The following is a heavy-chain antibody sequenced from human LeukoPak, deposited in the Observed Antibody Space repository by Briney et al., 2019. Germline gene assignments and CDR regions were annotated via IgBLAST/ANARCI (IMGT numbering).Heavy chain of an antibody. CDR2: ISYDGSYK. Sequence: PGGSLRLSCAASGFTFSTFVMHWVRQAPGKGLEWVAIISYDGSYKDYADSVKGRFTISRDNSKNSLYLQMTSLRAEDTAVYYCARPPTMEYYFQYWGQGTPVTVSS. V-gene: IGHV3-30*03. CDR3: ARPPTMEYYFQY. CDR1: GFTFSTFV. D-gene: IGHD3-10*01. J-gene: IGHJ4*02.